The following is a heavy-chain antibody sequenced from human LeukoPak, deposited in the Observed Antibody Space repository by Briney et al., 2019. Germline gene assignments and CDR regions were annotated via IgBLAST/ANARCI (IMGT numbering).Heavy chain of an antibody. CDR2: INNDGSST. Sequence: GESLKISCVASGFSFSNYWMHWVRQVPGEGLVWVSRINNDGSSTTYADSVEGRFTISRDNAKNTVYLQMNSLRAEDTAVYYCARGGGGNFDYWGQGTLVTVSS. D-gene: IGHD1-26*01. CDR1: GFSFSNYW. V-gene: IGHV3-74*03. J-gene: IGHJ4*02. CDR3: ARGGGGNFDY.